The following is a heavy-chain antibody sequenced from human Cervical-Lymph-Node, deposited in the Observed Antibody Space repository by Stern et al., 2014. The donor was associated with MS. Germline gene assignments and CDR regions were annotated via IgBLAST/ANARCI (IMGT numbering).Heavy chain of an antibody. CDR1: GFNLSGSA. CDR3: TRSMIIVAFDY. J-gene: IGHJ4*02. D-gene: IGHD3-22*01. Sequence: EVQLVESGGGLVQPGGSLKLSCAASGFNLSGSAMHWVRQAPGKGLEWVGCIRRKDNSYASAHAASVKVRLTISRDDSKNMAYLQMNSLKTEDTAVYYCTRSMIIVAFDYWGQGTLVTVSS. CDR2: IRRKDNSYAS. V-gene: IGHV3-73*02.